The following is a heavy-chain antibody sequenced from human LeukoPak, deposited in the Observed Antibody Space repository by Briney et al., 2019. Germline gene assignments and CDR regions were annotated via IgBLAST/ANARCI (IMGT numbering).Heavy chain of an antibody. CDR3: ATTDYYYFVDV. V-gene: IGHV4-39*01. Sequence: SETLSLTCSVSGGSISSSSYYWGVIRQPPGKGLEWIGSVYYSGSTYYNPSLKSRLTISVDTSKNQISLKLSSVTASDTAVYYCATTDYYYFVDVWGKGTAVTVSS. J-gene: IGHJ6*03. CDR1: GGSISSSSYY. CDR2: VYYSGST.